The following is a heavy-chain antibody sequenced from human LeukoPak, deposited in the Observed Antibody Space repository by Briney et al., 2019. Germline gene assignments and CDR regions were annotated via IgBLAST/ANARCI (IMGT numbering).Heavy chain of an antibody. Sequence: SETLSLTCAVYGMSFSDYYWSWIRQPPGEGLEWIGEINHSGSTNYNPSLKSRVTITVDTSENQFSLKVSSVTAADTAVYYCARGPKQWLAPYYYYYGMDVWGQGTTVTVSS. D-gene: IGHD6-19*01. V-gene: IGHV4-34*01. CDR1: GMSFSDYY. CDR2: INHSGST. CDR3: ARGPKQWLAPYYYYYGMDV. J-gene: IGHJ6*02.